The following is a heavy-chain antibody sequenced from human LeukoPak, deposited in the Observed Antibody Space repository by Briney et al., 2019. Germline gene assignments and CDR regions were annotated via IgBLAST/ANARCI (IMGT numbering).Heavy chain of an antibody. D-gene: IGHD3-3*01. CDR2: ISGSGGST. Sequence: PGGSLRLSCAASGFTFSSYAMSWVRQAPGKGLEWVSAISGSGGSTYYADSVKGRFTISRDNSKNTLYLQMNSLRAEDTAVYYCAKDSRVYDFWSGYSAPGWFDPWGQGTLITVSS. CDR3: AKDSRVYDFWSGYSAPGWFDP. V-gene: IGHV3-23*01. CDR1: GFTFSSYA. J-gene: IGHJ5*02.